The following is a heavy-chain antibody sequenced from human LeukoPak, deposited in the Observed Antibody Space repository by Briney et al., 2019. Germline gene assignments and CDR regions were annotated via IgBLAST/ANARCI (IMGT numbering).Heavy chain of an antibody. V-gene: IGHV4-61*02. CDR2: IYTSGST. CDR1: GGSISSGSYY. CDR3: ARGITMVRGVTRGNWFDP. Sequence: SETLSLTCTVSGGSISSGSYYWSWIRQPAGKGLEWIGRIYTSGSTNYNPSLKSRVTISVDTSKNQFSLKLRSVTVADTAVYYCARGITMVRGVTRGNWFDPWGQGTLVTVSS. D-gene: IGHD3-10*01. J-gene: IGHJ5*02.